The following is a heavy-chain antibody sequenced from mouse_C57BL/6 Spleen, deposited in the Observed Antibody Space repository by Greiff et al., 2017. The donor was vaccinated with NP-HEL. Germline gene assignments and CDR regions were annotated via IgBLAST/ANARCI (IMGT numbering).Heavy chain of an antibody. Sequence: QVQLQQPGAELVRPGSSVKLSCKASGYTFTSYWMHWVKQRPIQGLEWIGNIDPSDSETHYNQKFKDKATLTVDTSSSTDYMQLSSLTSEDSAVYYCARGGTNFAYWGQGTLVTVSA. J-gene: IGHJ3*01. CDR1: GYTFTSYW. CDR3: ARGGTNFAY. D-gene: IGHD1-3*01. V-gene: IGHV1-52*01. CDR2: IDPSDSET.